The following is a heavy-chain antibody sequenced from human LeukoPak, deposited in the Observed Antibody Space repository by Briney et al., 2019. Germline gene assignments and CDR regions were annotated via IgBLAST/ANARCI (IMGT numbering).Heavy chain of an antibody. D-gene: IGHD1-26*01. V-gene: IGHV3-30*04. CDR3: ARDLRLGAPDYFDS. Sequence: GGSLRLSCTASGFSFVNFQIHRVPQAPGKGLEGVAVTSSDQSIKIYTHPVKGRFTISRDNSKNPLDLEIHSLRIDDTPVYFCARDLRLGAPDYFDSWGQGTLVTVSS. CDR2: TSSDQSIK. CDR1: GFSFVNFQ. J-gene: IGHJ4*02.